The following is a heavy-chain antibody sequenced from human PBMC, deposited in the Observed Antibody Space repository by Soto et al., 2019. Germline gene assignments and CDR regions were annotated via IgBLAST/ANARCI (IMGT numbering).Heavy chain of an antibody. Sequence: GGSLRLSCAASGFTFSSDAMSWVRQAQGKGLDWVSAMSGSGGSTYYSDSVKGRFTISRENSKNMLYLQMNSLRAEDTAVYYCAKEMGWDQYGMDFWGQGTTVTVSS. CDR3: AKEMGWDQYGMDF. CDR1: GFTFSSDA. D-gene: IGHD1-26*01. CDR2: MSGSGGST. J-gene: IGHJ6*02. V-gene: IGHV3-23*01.